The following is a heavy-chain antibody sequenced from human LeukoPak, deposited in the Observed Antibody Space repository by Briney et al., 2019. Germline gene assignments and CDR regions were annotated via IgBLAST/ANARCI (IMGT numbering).Heavy chain of an antibody. Sequence: GGSLRLACAASGFTVGKYCMDWVRQAPGKGLEWVAVIWYDGTTKFYADSVKGRFTISRDNSKNTLSLQMDSLRAEDTAVYYCARGPIASSWHYSFDLWGRGTLVSVSS. D-gene: IGHD6-13*01. J-gene: IGHJ2*01. CDR3: ARGPIASSWHYSFDL. CDR1: GFTVGKYC. CDR2: IWYDGTTK. V-gene: IGHV3-33*01.